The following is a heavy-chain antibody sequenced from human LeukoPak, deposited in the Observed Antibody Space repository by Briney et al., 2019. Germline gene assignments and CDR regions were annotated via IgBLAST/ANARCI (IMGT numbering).Heavy chain of an antibody. J-gene: IGHJ4*02. CDR2: ISHSGST. CDR1: GYSISRGYH. Sequence: PSETLSLTCGVSGYSISRGYHWGWIRQPPGKGLEWIGTISHSGSTYYNPSLKSRVTISVDTSKNQFSLKLSSVTAADTAVYYCARGGCSSTSCYSSFDYWGQGTLVTVSS. V-gene: IGHV4-38-2*01. CDR3: ARGGCSSTSCYSSFDY. D-gene: IGHD2-2*01.